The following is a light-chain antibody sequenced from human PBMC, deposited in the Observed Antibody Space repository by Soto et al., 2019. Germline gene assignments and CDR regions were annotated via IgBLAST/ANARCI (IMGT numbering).Light chain of an antibody. J-gene: IGKJ5*01. Sequence: EILLTQSPGTLSLSPVERATLSCRASQSVSNNYLAWYQQKPGQAPRLLIYDASNRATGIPARFSGSGSGTDFTLTISSLEPEDFAVYYCQQRSNWITFGQGTRLEIK. CDR2: DAS. CDR3: QQRSNWIT. V-gene: IGKV3-11*01. CDR1: QSVSNNY.